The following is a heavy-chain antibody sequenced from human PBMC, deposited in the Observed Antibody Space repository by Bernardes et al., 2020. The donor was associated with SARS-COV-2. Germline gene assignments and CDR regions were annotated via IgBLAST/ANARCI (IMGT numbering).Heavy chain of an antibody. J-gene: IGHJ1*01. CDR3: VRHFIRDSTSSGAEH. CDR2: IDRSGRI. V-gene: IGHV4-39*01. Sequence: SETLSLTCTVSGASISRSSYYWGWIRQPPGKRLQWIGSIDRSGRIDYNPSLKSRITISVDTSKSQFSLNLSSVTAADTAIYYCVRHFIRDSTSSGAEHWGQGTLVTVSS. D-gene: IGHD6-6*01. CDR1: GASISRSSYY.